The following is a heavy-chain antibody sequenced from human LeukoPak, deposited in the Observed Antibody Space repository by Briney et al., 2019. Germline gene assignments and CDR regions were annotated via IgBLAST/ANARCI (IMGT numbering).Heavy chain of an antibody. V-gene: IGHV3-7*01. Sequence: GGSLRLSCAASGFTFSTYWMNWVRQAPGKGLEWVANIKQDGSAKFYADSVKGRFTISRDNAKTSPYLQMNSLRAEDTAVYYCVRGWADTVMSRMDSWGQGTLVTVSS. CDR2: IKQDGSAK. CDR3: VRGWADTVMSRMDS. CDR1: GFTFSTYW. D-gene: IGHD3-16*01. J-gene: IGHJ4*02.